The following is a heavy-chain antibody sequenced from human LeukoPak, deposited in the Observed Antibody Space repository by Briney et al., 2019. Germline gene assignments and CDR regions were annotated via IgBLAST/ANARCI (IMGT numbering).Heavy chain of an antibody. CDR2: MSAYNGNT. CDR1: GYTFTSCG. Sequence: ASVKVSCKASGYTFTSCGISWVRNAPGQGLEWMGLMSAYNGNTNYAQKLQGRVTMTTETSTSTAYMELRRLRSDDTAMYYCARFSPIAALDCCEGYCGQGSLVTVSS. D-gene: IGHD6-6*01. J-gene: IGHJ4*02. V-gene: IGHV1-18*01. CDR3: ARFSPIAALDCCEGY.